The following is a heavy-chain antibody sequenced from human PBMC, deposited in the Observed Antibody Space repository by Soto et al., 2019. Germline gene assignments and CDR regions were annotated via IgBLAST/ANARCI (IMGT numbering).Heavy chain of an antibody. CDR3: ARGRAGEVATTDFDY. CDR2: INHSGST. CDR1: GGSFGGYY. Sequence: SETLSLTWAVDGGSFGGYYGSWIRQPPGKGLEWIGEINHSGSTNYNPSLKSRVTISVDTSKNQFSLKLSSVTAADTAVYYCARGRAGEVATTDFDYWGQGTLVTVSS. D-gene: IGHD5-12*01. V-gene: IGHV4-34*01. J-gene: IGHJ4*02.